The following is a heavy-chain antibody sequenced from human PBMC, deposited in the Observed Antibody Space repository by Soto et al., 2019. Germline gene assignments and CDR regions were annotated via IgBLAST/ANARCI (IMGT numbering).Heavy chain of an antibody. D-gene: IGHD1-26*01. V-gene: IGHV3-30*18. CDR2: ISYDGSNK. CDR1: GFTFSSYG. Sequence: QVQLVESGGGVVQPGRSLRLSCAASGFTFSSYGMHWVRQAPGKGLEWVAVISYDGSNKYYADSVKGRFTISRDNSKNTLYLQMNSLRAEDTAGYYCAKDLGRWASGDWGQGTLVTVSS. CDR3: AKDLGRWASGD. J-gene: IGHJ4*02.